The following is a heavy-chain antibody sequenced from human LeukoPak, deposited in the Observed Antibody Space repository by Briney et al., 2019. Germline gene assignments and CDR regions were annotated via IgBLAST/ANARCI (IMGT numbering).Heavy chain of an antibody. CDR3: AKDRTFGGVIATPFDY. V-gene: IGHV3-9*01. J-gene: IGHJ4*02. CDR2: ISWNSI. Sequence: PGGSLRLSCAASGFTFDDYAMHWVRQGPGKGLEWVAGISWNSIGYADSVKDRFTISRDNAKNSLYLQMNSLRAEDTALYYCAKDRTFGGVIATPFDYWGQGILVTVSS. CDR1: GFTFDDYA. D-gene: IGHD3-16*02.